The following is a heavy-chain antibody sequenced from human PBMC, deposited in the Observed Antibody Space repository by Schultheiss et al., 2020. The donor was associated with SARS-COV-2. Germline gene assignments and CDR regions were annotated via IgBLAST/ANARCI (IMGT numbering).Heavy chain of an antibody. V-gene: IGHV1-69*13. CDR1: GGILSSYA. CDR2: IIPFFGTT. Sequence: SVKVSCKASGGILSSYAINWVRQAPGQGLEWMGRIIPFFGTTKHAQKFQGRVTFTADESTSTAYMELSSLRSEDTAVYYCARDRYDFWSGYVSYWYFDLWGRGTLVTVLL. CDR3: ARDRYDFWSGYVSYWYFDL. J-gene: IGHJ2*01. D-gene: IGHD3-3*01.